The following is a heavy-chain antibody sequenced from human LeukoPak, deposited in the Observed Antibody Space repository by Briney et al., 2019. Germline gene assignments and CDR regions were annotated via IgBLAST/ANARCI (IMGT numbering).Heavy chain of an antibody. CDR1: GFIFSNYG. CDR3: AKVVQYTASTGTGLDY. Sequence: PGGSLSLSCAPSGFIFSNYGMHWVRQAPGKGLDWVAVIWYDGSYKYYADSVKGRFTISRDNSKNTLYLQMNSLRAEDTAIYYCAKVVQYTASTGTGLDYWGQGTLVTVSS. J-gene: IGHJ4*02. V-gene: IGHV3-33*06. D-gene: IGHD6-13*01. CDR2: IWYDGSYK.